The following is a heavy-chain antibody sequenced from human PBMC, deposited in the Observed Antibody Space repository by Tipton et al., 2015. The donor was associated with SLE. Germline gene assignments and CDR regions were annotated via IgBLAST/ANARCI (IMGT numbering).Heavy chain of an antibody. Sequence: SLRLSCAASGFTFSSYGMHWVRQAPGKGLEWVAFIRYDGSNKYYADSVKGRFTISRDNSKNTLYLQMNSLRAEDTAVYYCAKDREAAGRYYFDYWGQGTLVTVSS. CDR2: IRYDGSNK. V-gene: IGHV3-30*02. CDR3: AKDREAAGRYYFDY. D-gene: IGHD6-25*01. J-gene: IGHJ4*02. CDR1: GFTFSSYG.